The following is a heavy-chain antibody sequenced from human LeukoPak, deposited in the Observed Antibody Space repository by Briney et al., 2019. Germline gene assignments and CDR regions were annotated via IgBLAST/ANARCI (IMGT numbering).Heavy chain of an antibody. CDR3: ARAGDYGSGSFRWRHFDY. D-gene: IGHD3-10*01. Sequence: GGSLRLSCAASWFTFSDSAMHWVRQAPGKGLEWVALISYDGSNKYYADSVKGRFTISRDNSKNTLYLQMNSLRAEDTAVYYCARAGDYGSGSFRWRHFDYWGQGTLVTVSS. CDR2: ISYDGSNK. V-gene: IGHV3-30-3*01. J-gene: IGHJ4*02. CDR1: WFTFSDSA.